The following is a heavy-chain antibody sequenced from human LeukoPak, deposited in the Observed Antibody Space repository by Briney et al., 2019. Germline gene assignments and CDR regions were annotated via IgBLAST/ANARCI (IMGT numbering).Heavy chain of an antibody. V-gene: IGHV1-3*01. CDR3: ARDRVFGSGLPAYYYGMDV. CDR1: GYTFNSYA. CDR2: INAGNGNT. Sequence: GASVKVSCKASGYTFNSYAMHWVRQAPGHRLEWMGWINAGNGNTKYSQKVQGRVTITRDTSASTAYTELSSLRSEDTAVYYCARDRVFGSGLPAYYYGMDVWGQGTTVTVSS. J-gene: IGHJ6*02. D-gene: IGHD6-19*01.